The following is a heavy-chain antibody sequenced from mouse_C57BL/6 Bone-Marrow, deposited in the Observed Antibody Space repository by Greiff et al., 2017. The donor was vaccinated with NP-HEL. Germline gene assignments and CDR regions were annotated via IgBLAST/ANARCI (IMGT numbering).Heavy chain of an antibody. J-gene: IGHJ4*01. Sequence: EVKLQQSGPELVKPGASVKIPCKASGYTFTDYNMDWVKQSHGKSLEWIGDINPNNGGTIYNQKFKGKATLTVDKSSSTAYMELRSLTSEDTAVYYCARLRLRPYAMDYWGQGTSVTVSS. CDR1: GYTFTDYN. CDR2: INPNNGGT. D-gene: IGHD2-12*01. CDR3: ARLRLRPYAMDY. V-gene: IGHV1-18*01.